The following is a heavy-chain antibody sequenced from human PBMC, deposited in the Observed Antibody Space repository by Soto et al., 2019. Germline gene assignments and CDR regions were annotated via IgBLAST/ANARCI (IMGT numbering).Heavy chain of an antibody. Sequence: QVQLVQSGAEVKKPGSSVKVSCKASGGTFSSYAISWVRQAPGQGLEWMGGSIPIFGTANYAQKFQGRVTITADDSTSTAYMELSSLRSEDTAVYYCARDNAGIVVVPAAREGYYYGMDVWGQGTTVTVSS. CDR3: ARDNAGIVVVPAAREGYYYGMDV. V-gene: IGHV1-69*01. CDR1: GGTFSSYA. D-gene: IGHD2-2*01. CDR2: SIPIFGTA. J-gene: IGHJ6*02.